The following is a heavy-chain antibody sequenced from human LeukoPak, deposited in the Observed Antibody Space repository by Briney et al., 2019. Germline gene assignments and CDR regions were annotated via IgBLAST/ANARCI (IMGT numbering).Heavy chain of an antibody. D-gene: IGHD1-26*01. J-gene: IGHJ4*02. CDR1: GGSISSDY. CDR2: VYYTGGT. V-gene: IGHV4-59*01. CDR3: ARWGSGSYYSFAS. Sequence: SETLSLTCTVSGGSISSDYWNWIRQPPGKGLEWIGYVYYTGGTNYNPSLQSRVTISVDTSNDQFSLKLTSVTAADTAVYYCARWGSGSYYSFASWGQGTLVTVSS.